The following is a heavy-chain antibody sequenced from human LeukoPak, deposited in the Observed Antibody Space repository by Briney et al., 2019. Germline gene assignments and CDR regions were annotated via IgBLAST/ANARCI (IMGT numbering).Heavy chain of an antibody. V-gene: IGHV1-46*01. CDR2: INPTGGST. CDR3: ARAEWSLGGHDAFDI. J-gene: IGHJ3*02. Sequence: ASVKVSCKASGYTFTSYYIHWVRQAPGQGLEWMGIINPTGGSTIYAQRFQGRVTMTRDKSTSSVYMELSTLTSEDTAVYYCARAEWSLGGHDAFDIWGQGTMVTVSS. CDR1: GYTFTSYY. D-gene: IGHD3-3*01.